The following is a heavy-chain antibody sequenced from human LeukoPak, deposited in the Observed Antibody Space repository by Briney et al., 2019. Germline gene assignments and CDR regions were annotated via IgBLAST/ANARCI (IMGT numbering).Heavy chain of an antibody. Sequence: GGSLRLSCAASGFTFSSYGMHWVRQAPGKGLEWVAVIWYDGSNKYYADSVKGRFTISRDNSKNTLYLQMNSLRAEDTAVYYCAAAVAGTPKDWFDPWGQGTLVTVSS. D-gene: IGHD6-19*01. CDR1: GFTFSSYG. J-gene: IGHJ5*02. V-gene: IGHV3-33*01. CDR3: AAAVAGTPKDWFDP. CDR2: IWYDGSNK.